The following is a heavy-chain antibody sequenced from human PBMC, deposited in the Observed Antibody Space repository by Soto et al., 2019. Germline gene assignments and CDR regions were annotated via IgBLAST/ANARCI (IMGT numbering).Heavy chain of an antibody. CDR3: LLGYCSGGTCYSGYYGMDV. J-gene: IGHJ6*02. D-gene: IGHD2-15*01. Sequence: QVQLVQSGAEVKKPGASMKVSCKASGYSFSTYGLSWVRQAPGQGLEWLGWISAYNDNTEYAQKVQGRVTMTTETSTNTAYMELRSLRSDDTAVYYCLLGYCSGGTCYSGYYGMDVWGQGTTVTVSS. CDR2: ISAYNDNT. V-gene: IGHV1-18*01. CDR1: GYSFSTYG.